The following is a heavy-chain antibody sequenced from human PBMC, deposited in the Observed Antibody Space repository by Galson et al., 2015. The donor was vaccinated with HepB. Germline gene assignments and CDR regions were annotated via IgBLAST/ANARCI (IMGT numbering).Heavy chain of an antibody. D-gene: IGHD3-16*01. CDR2: MNPNSGNT. CDR1: GYTFTSYD. Sequence: SVKVSCKASGYTFTSYDINWVRQATGQGLEWMGWMNPNSGNTGYAQKFQGRVTMTRNTSISTAYMELSSLRSEDTAVYYCARVRVRRGGYYYYMDVWGKGTTVTVSS. V-gene: IGHV1-8*01. J-gene: IGHJ6*03. CDR3: ARVRVRRGGYYYYMDV.